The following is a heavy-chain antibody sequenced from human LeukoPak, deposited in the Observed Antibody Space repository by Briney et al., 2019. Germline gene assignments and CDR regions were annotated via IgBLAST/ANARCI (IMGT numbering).Heavy chain of an antibody. J-gene: IGHJ4*02. D-gene: IGHD3-22*01. CDR2: IYNSGTT. Sequence: SETLSLTCAVSGDSISSGDYSWSWIRQPPGKGLEWIGYIYNSGTTNYNPSLKSRVTISVDTSKNQFSLKLSSVTAADTAIYYCARNGDDSNDYYYFDYWGQGTLVTVSS. CDR1: GDSISSGDYS. V-gene: IGHV4-30-4*07. CDR3: ARNGDDSNDYYYFDY.